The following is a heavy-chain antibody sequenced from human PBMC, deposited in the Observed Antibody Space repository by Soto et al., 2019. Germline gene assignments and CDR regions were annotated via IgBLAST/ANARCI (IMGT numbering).Heavy chain of an antibody. J-gene: IGHJ5*02. V-gene: IGHV4-61*01. CDR2: IYHSGST. CDR1: GGSVSSGSYY. Sequence: QVQLQESGPGLVKPSETLSLTCTVSGGSVSSGSYYWGWIRQPPGKGLEWIGYIYHSGSTNYNPSLKSLVTISVDTSKTQFSLSLTSVTAADTAVYYCARLSAAWFDPWGQGTLVTVAS. D-gene: IGHD6-19*01. CDR3: ARLSAAWFDP.